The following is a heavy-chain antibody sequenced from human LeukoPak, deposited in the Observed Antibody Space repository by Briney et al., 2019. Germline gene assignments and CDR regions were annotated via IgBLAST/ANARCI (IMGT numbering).Heavy chain of an antibody. CDR1: GDSISSNSYY. Sequence: SETLSLTCTVSGDSISSNSYYWGWIRQPPGKGLEWIGSIYYSGSTYYNPSLKSRVTISVDTSKNQFSLKLNSVTAADTALYYCARHRRSSRGVVVITATLGWFDPWGQGTLVTVSS. CDR3: ARHRRSSRGVVVITATLGWFDP. CDR2: IYYSGST. J-gene: IGHJ5*02. D-gene: IGHD2-15*01. V-gene: IGHV4-39*01.